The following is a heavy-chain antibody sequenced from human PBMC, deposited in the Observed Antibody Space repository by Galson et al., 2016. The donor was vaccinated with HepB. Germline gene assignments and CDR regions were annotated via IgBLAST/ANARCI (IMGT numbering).Heavy chain of an antibody. CDR3: AKDKEAHGGSYYFDY. V-gene: IGHV3-9*01. J-gene: IGHJ4*02. D-gene: IGHD1-26*01. CDR1: GFTFDDYA. CDR2: ISWNSGGI. Sequence: SLRLSCAASGFTFDDYAMHWVRQAPGKGLEWVSGISWNSGGIGYADSVKGRFTISRDNAKNSLYLQMNSLRAEDTALYYCAKDKEAHGGSYYFDYWGQGTLFTLSS.